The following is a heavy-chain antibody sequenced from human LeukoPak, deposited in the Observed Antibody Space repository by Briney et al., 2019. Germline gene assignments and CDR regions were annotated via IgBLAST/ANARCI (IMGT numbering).Heavy chain of an antibody. Sequence: SETLSLTCTVSGGSISSSSYYWGWIRQPPGKGLEWIGSIYYSGSTYYNRSLKSRVTISVDTSKNQFSLKLSSVTAADTAVYYCASLDRATRASLNDAFDLWGQGTMVTVSS. CDR3: ASLDRATRASLNDAFDL. J-gene: IGHJ3*01. CDR2: IYYSGST. D-gene: IGHD1-1*01. V-gene: IGHV4-39*01. CDR1: GGSISSSSYY.